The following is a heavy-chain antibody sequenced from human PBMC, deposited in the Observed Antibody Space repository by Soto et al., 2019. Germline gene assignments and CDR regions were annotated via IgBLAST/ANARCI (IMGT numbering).Heavy chain of an antibody. CDR1: GYTFTSYG. CDR2: ISAYNGKT. J-gene: IGHJ3*02. Sequence: ASVKVPCKASGYTFTSYGISWVRQAPGQGLEWMGWISAYNGKTNYAQKLQGRVTMTTDTSTSTAYMELRSLRSDDTAVYYCARLTMAQDAFDIWGQGTMVTVSS. CDR3: ARLTMAQDAFDI. V-gene: IGHV1-18*01.